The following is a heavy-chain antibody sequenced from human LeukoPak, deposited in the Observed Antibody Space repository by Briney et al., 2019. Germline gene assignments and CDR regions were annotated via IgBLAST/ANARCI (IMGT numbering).Heavy chain of an antibody. J-gene: IGHJ4*02. CDR3: TTTGYSSLGSLR. CDR1: GFTFSVYS. V-gene: IGHV3-15*01. D-gene: IGHD6-13*01. CDR2: IKSKTDGGTT. Sequence: GGSLRLSCAASGFTFSVYSMIWVRQAPGKGLEWVGRIKSKTDGGTTDYAAPVKGRFTISRDDSKNTLYLQMNSLKTEDTAVYYCTTTGYSSLGSLRWGQGTLVTVSS.